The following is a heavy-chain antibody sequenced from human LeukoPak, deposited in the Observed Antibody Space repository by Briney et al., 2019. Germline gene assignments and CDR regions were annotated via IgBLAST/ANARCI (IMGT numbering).Heavy chain of an antibody. D-gene: IGHD3-22*01. CDR2: IWYDGSNK. Sequence: PGRSLRLSCAASGYTFSSYGMHWVRQAPGKGLEWVAVIWYDGSNKYYADSVKGRFTISRDNSKNTLHLQMNSLRAEDTAVYYCASGVLDYYDSSGYLYWGQGTLVTVSS. J-gene: IGHJ4*02. V-gene: IGHV3-33*01. CDR1: GYTFSSYG. CDR3: ASGVLDYYDSSGYLY.